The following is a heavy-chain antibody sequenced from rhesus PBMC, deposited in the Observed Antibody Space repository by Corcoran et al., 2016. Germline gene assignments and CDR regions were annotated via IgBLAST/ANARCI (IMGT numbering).Heavy chain of an antibody. V-gene: IGHV4-122*02. CDR2: LSYIGST. Sequence: QVQLQESGPGVVKPSETLSLTCAVSGGSISSTYWSWIRQPPGKGLEWIGHLSYIGSTSYNPSLKSRVTSSRDTSKNQFSLKLSSVTAADTAVYYCARDWERQPFDSWGQGVLVTVSS. D-gene: IGHD6-25*01. J-gene: IGHJ4*01. CDR3: ARDWERQPFDS. CDR1: GGSISSTY.